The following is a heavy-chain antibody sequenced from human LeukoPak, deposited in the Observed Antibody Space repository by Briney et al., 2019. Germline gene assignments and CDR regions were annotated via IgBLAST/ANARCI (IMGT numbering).Heavy chain of an antibody. V-gene: IGHV3-7*01. Sequence: PGGSLRLSCTASGFAFNNFWMSWVRQAPGKGLEWVANTKQNGSEETYIDSVKGRFIIYRDNAKNSLYLQVNSLRAEDTAVYYCADPGVGRWGQGTLVTVSS. CDR3: ADPGVGR. D-gene: IGHD4-17*01. CDR1: GFAFNNFW. CDR2: TKQNGSEE. J-gene: IGHJ5*02.